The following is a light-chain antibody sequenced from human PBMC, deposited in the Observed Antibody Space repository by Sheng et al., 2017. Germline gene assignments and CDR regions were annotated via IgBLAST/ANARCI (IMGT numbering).Light chain of an antibody. CDR1: QDIRDD. V-gene: IGKV1-13*02. CDR2: DAS. J-gene: IGKJ4*01. Sequence: AIQMTQSPSSLSASVGDRVTITCRASQDIRDDLGWYQQKPGKAPNLLIYDASTLQSGVPSRFSGSGSGTDFTLTISSLQPEDFATYYCQQFNSYPLTFGGGTKVEIK. CDR3: QQFNSYPLT.